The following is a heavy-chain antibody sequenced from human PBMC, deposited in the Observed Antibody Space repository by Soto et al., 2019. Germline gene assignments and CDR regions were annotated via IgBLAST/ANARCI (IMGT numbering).Heavy chain of an antibody. CDR1: GVTFSSYA. CDR3: ARDRGYVDTAMCYPEYYGMDV. V-gene: IGHV1-69*01. D-gene: IGHD5-18*01. CDR2: IIPIFGTA. Sequence: QVQLVQSGAEVKKPGSSVKVSCKASGVTFSSYAISWVRQAPGQGLEWMGGIIPIFGTANYAQKFQCRVTITADESTSTAYMELSSLRSEDTAVYYCARDRGYVDTAMCYPEYYGMDVWGQGTTVTVSS. J-gene: IGHJ6*02.